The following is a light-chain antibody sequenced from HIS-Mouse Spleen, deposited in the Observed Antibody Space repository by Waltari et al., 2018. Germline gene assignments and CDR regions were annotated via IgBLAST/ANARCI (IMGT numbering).Light chain of an antibody. V-gene: IGKV3-15*01. CDR3: QQYNNWPWT. Sequence: EIVMTQSPATLSVSPGERATLSCRASQSVSSNLAWYQQKPGQAPRLLIYGASTRATGTPARFCGSGSGTEFTLSISSMQSEDFAVYYCQQYNNWPWTFGQGTKVEIK. J-gene: IGKJ1*01. CDR2: GAS. CDR1: QSVSSN.